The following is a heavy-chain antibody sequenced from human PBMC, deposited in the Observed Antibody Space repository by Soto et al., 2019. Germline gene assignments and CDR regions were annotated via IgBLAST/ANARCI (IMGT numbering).Heavy chain of an antibody. CDR1: GYTFTSYY. CDR3: ARAKVVVPAAIRLVHYYYYYGMDV. D-gene: IGHD2-2*01. Sequence: ASVKVSCKASGYTFTSYYMHWVRQAPGQGLEWMGIINPNGGSTSYAQKFQGRVTMTRDTSTSTVYMELSSLRSEDTAVYYCARAKVVVPAAIRLVHYYYYYGMDVWGQGTTVTV. V-gene: IGHV1-46*01. J-gene: IGHJ6*02. CDR2: INPNGGST.